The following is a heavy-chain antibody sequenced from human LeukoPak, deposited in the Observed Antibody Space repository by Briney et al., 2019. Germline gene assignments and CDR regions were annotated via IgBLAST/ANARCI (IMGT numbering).Heavy chain of an antibody. D-gene: IGHD6-13*01. V-gene: IGHV3-23*01. CDR3: ATNSSRGVFDS. CDR1: GFTFSSYA. CDR2: ISGSGGST. Sequence: GGSLRLSCAASGFTFSSYAMSWVRQAPGKGLEWVSAISGSGGSTHYADSVKGRFTISRDNSKNTLYLQMNSLRAEDTAVYYCATNSSRGVFDSWGQGTLVTVSS. J-gene: IGHJ4*02.